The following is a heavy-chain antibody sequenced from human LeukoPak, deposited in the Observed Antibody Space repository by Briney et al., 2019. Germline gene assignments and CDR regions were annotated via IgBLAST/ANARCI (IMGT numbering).Heavy chain of an antibody. D-gene: IGHD3-16*02. V-gene: IGHV3-23*01. CDR3: AKDSYYDYVWGSYRYTNQFDY. CDR1: GFTFSNYG. Sequence: PGGTLILSCAASGFTFSNYGMSWVRQAPGKGLEWVSGMSGSGGSTYYADSVKGRFTISRDNSKNTLYLQMNSLRAEDTAVYYCAKDSYYDYVWGSYRYTNQFDYWGQGTLVTVSS. CDR2: MSGSGGST. J-gene: IGHJ4*02.